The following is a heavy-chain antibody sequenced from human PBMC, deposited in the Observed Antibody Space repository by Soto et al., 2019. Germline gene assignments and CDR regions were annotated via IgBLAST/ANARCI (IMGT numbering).Heavy chain of an antibody. V-gene: IGHV3-30*03. CDR1: GFTFSTYG. J-gene: IGHJ6*02. CDR3: ARLPRSGWDHYYYGMDV. D-gene: IGHD6-19*01. Sequence: QVQLVESGGGMVQAGGSLGLSCTASGFTFSTYGMHWVRQAPGKGPEWVAVMSHDGSHEAFLDSVKGRFIISRDNSKNTLYLRMNSLRPDDTAVYYCARLPRSGWDHYYYGMDVWGQGTTVIVSS. CDR2: MSHDGSHE.